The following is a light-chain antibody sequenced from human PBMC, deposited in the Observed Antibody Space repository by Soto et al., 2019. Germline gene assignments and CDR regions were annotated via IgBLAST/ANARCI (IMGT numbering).Light chain of an antibody. CDR3: SSYAGSNTYV. V-gene: IGLV2-8*01. J-gene: IGLJ1*01. Sequence: QSVQTQPPSASGSPGQSVTISCTGTSSDVGAYNYVSWYQQHPGKGPKLMIYEVSKRPSGVPDRFSGSKSGNTASLTVSGLQAEDETDYYCSSYAGSNTYVFGTGTKVTVL. CDR2: EVS. CDR1: SSDVGAYNY.